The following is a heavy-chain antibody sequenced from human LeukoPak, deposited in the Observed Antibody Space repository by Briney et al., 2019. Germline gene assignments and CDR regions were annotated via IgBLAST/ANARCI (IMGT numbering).Heavy chain of an antibody. D-gene: IGHD3-22*01. Sequence: GGSLRLSCAASGFTFSSYAMSWVRQAPGKGLEWVSAISGSGGSTYYADSVKGRFTISRDNSKNTLYLQMNSLRAEDTAVYYCAKDLLRSSYYYDSSGYIPDYWGQGTLVTVSS. CDR3: AKDLLRSSYYYDSSGYIPDY. CDR2: ISGSGGST. CDR1: GFTFSSYA. J-gene: IGHJ4*02. V-gene: IGHV3-23*01.